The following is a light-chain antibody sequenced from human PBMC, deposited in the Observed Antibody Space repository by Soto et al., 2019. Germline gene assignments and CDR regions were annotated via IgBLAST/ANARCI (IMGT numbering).Light chain of an antibody. Sequence: QSVLTQPASVSGSPGQSITISCTGTSSDVGSYNLVSWYQQHPGKAPKLMIYEVSKRPSGVSNRFSGSKSGNTASLTISGLQAEDEAEYYCCSYAGSSTPHYVFGTGTKLTVL. CDR3: CSYAGSSTPHYV. J-gene: IGLJ1*01. CDR2: EVS. CDR1: SSDVGSYNL. V-gene: IGLV2-23*02.